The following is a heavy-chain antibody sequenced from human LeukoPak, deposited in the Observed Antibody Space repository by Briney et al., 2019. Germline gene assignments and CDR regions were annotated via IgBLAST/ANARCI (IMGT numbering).Heavy chain of an antibody. D-gene: IGHD1-26*01. CDR3: ASTREKSLAFDI. J-gene: IGHJ3*02. CDR1: GGSISSGGYY. CDR2: IYYSGST. Sequence: SETLSLTCTVSGGSISSGGYYWSWIRQHPGKGLEWIGYIYYSGSTYYNPSLKSRVTISVDTSKNQFSLKLSSVTAADTAVYYCASTREKSLAFDIWGQGTMVTVSS. V-gene: IGHV4-31*03.